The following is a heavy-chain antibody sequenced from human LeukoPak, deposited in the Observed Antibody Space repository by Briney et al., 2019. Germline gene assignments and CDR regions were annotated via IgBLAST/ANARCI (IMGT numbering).Heavy chain of an antibody. Sequence: SETLSLTCTVTGDSTSNFYWIWIRQSPGKGLEWIGNIHYSGSSVYNPSLQSRVTISIDTSRRQFSLNLNSVTAADTAVYFCALAPNSNWFDFWGPGTLVTVSS. CDR1: GDSTSNFY. J-gene: IGHJ5*01. CDR2: IHYSGSS. V-gene: IGHV4-59*03. D-gene: IGHD2-8*01. CDR3: ALAPNSNWFDF.